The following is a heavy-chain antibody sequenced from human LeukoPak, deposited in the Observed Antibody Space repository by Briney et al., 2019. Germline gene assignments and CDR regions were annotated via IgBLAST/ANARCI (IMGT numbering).Heavy chain of an antibody. D-gene: IGHD2-2*01. CDR3: ARDNSRFIVVVPAVRY. J-gene: IGHJ4*02. Sequence: GGSLRLSCAASGFTFSDYYMNWVRQAPGKGLEWVSSISSSSTIYYADSVKGQFTISRDTAKNSLYPQMNTLRPEDTAVYYCARDNSRFIVVVPAVRYWGQGTLVTVSS. CDR2: ISSSSTI. CDR1: GFTFSDYY. V-gene: IGHV3-69-1*02.